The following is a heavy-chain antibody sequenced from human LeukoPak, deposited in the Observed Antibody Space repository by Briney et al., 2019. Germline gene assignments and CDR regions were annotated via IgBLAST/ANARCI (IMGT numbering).Heavy chain of an antibody. Sequence: GGSLRLSCAASGFTFSSYAMSWVRQAPGKGLEWVSTISGSGGSTYYADSVQSRFTISRVNSKNTLYLQMNRLRAEETAVYYCAKELWFGELSPFDYWGQGILVTVSS. CDR1: GFTFSSYA. V-gene: IGHV3-23*01. CDR2: ISGSGGST. CDR3: AKELWFGELSPFDY. J-gene: IGHJ4*02. D-gene: IGHD3-10*01.